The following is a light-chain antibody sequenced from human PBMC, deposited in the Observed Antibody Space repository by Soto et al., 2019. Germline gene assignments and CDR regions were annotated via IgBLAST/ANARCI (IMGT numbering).Light chain of an antibody. V-gene: IGLV1-40*01. Sequence: QSVLTQAPSVSGAPGQRVTIACTGSRSNIGAGYAVHWYQQLPGTAPKLHIYDNTNRPSGVPDRFSASESGTSASLAITGLQSVDEADYYCQSYDTSLSASVFGGGTKVTVL. CDR1: RSNIGAGYA. CDR3: QSYDTSLSASV. CDR2: DNT. J-gene: IGLJ2*01.